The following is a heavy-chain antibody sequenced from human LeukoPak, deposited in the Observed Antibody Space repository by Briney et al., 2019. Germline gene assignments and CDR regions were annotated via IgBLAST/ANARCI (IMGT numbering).Heavy chain of an antibody. CDR1: GFTFSDYA. CDR3: AKGNLGDCSGGSCYPLDY. J-gene: IGHJ4*02. D-gene: IGHD2-15*01. CDR2: ITSGGST. V-gene: IGHV3-23*01. Sequence: AGGSLRLSCAASGFTFSDYAMSWVRQAPGKGLEWVSGITSGGSTYYVDSVKGRFTISRDTSNNTLYLQMNSLRAEDTAVYYCAKGNLGDCSGGSCYPLDYWGQGTLVTVSS.